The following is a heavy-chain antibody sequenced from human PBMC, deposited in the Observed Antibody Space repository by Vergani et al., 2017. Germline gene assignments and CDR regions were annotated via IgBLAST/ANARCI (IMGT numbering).Heavy chain of an antibody. CDR1: VGSISSSSYY. CDR2: IYYSGRT. J-gene: IGHJ6*02. Sequence: QLQLQESLPGLVKPSETLSLTCTVSVGSISSSSYYWGWTRQPPGKGLEWIGSIYYSGRTYYNPPLKSRVTISVATSKNQFSLKLSSVTAADTAVYYCARHLAYCGGDCYPYYYGMDVWGQGTTVTVSS. V-gene: IGHV4-39*01. D-gene: IGHD2-21*02. CDR3: ARHLAYCGGDCYPYYYGMDV.